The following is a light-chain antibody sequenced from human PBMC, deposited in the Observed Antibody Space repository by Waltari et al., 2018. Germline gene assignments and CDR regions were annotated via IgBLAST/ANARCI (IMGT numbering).Light chain of an antibody. CDR2: ENT. J-gene: IGLJ7*01. V-gene: IGLV1-51*02. Sequence: QSVLTQQPSVSAAPGPRVTISCSGGSSNIWNNYVSWYRQLPGTAPKLLIHENTERPSGIPGRFSGSKSGTSATLDITGLQAGDEADYYCGTWDSSLSGAVFGGGTHLTVL. CDR3: GTWDSSLSGAV. CDR1: SSNIWNNY.